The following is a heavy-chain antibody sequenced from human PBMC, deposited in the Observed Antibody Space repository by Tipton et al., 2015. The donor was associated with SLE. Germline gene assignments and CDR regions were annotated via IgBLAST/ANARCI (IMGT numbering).Heavy chain of an antibody. CDR3: ARTPRYYDMLPSYYMPPDY. J-gene: IGHJ4*02. CDR2: VYDSEST. D-gene: IGHD3-9*01. V-gene: IGHV4-39*07. Sequence: TLSLTCTVSGGSLSTSSYYWGWIRQPPGKGLEWIGTVYDSESTYYNPSLKSRVTISVDTSKNQFSLKLSSVTAADTAVYYCARTPRYYDMLPSYYMPPDYWGQGTRVTVSS. CDR1: GGSLSTSSYY.